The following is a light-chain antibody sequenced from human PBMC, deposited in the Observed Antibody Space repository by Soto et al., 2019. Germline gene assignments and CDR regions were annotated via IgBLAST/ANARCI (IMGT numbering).Light chain of an antibody. V-gene: IGKV3-15*01. J-gene: IGKJ1*01. CDR3: QQYNNWPRRT. Sequence: EIVLTQSPGTLSLSPWERATLSCMASQIVSSSYLAWYQQKPGQAPRLLIYGASTRATGIPARFSGSGSGTEFTLTISSLQSEDFAVYYCQQYNNWPRRTFGQGTKVDIK. CDR2: GAS. CDR1: QIVSSSY.